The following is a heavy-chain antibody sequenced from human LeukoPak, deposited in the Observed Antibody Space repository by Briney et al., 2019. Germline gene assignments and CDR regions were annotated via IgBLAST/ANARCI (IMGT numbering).Heavy chain of an antibody. J-gene: IGHJ4*02. Sequence: GGSLRLSCAASGFTFSSYSMNWVRQAPGKGLEWVSSISSSSSYIYYADSVKGRFTISRDNAKNSQYLQMNSLRAEDTAVYYCARDDGSMWYSGSYYDYWGQGTLVTVSS. V-gene: IGHV3-21*01. D-gene: IGHD1-26*01. CDR1: GFTFSSYS. CDR2: ISSSSSYI. CDR3: ARDDGSMWYSGSYYDY.